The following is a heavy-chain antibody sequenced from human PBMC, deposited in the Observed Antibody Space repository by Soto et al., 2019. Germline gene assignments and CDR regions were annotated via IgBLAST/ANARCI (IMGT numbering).Heavy chain of an antibody. D-gene: IGHD2-8*01. CDR3: ARYCTNGGCFHLTGYYYGMDV. V-gene: IGHV1-69*06. Sequence: SVKVSWKASGGTFSSYSISWVLQAPGQGLEWMGGIIPIFGTANYAQKFQGRVTITADKSTSTAYMELSSLRSEDTAVYYCARYCTNGGCFHLTGYYYGMDVWGQGTTVTVSS. CDR1: GGTFSSYS. CDR2: IIPIFGTA. J-gene: IGHJ6*02.